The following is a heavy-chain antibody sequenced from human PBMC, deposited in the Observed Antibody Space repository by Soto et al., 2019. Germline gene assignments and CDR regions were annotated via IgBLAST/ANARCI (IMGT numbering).Heavy chain of an antibody. D-gene: IGHD3-3*01. J-gene: IGHJ4*02. V-gene: IGHV3-30-3*01. Sequence: GGSLRLSCAASGFTFSSYAMHWVRQAPGKXLEWVAVISYDGSNKYYADSVKGRFTISRDNSKNTPYLQMNSLRAEDTAVYYCARDGEQYYDFWSGHRFDYWGQGTLVTVSS. CDR3: ARDGEQYYDFWSGHRFDY. CDR2: ISYDGSNK. CDR1: GFTFSSYA.